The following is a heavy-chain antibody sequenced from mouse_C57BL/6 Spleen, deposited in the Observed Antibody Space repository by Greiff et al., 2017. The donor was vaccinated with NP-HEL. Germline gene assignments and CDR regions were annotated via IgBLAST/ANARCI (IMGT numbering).Heavy chain of an antibody. Sequence: VQLQQSGPELVKPGASVKISCKASGYAFSSSWMNWVKQRPGKGLEWIGRIYPGDGDTNYNGKFKGKATLTADKSSSTAYMQLSSLTSEDSAVCFCARGSSFAYWGQGTLVTVSA. V-gene: IGHV1-82*01. CDR2: IYPGDGDT. J-gene: IGHJ3*01. CDR3: ARGSSFAY. D-gene: IGHD1-1*01. CDR1: GYAFSSSW.